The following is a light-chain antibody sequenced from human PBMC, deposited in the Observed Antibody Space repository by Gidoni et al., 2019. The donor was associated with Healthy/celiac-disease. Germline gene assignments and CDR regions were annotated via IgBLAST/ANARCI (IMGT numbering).Light chain of an antibody. J-gene: IGKJ2*01. CDR3: QQSYSTPPYT. Sequence: DIQMTQSPSSLSASVGDRVTITCRASQSISSYLNWYQQKPGQAPKLLIYAASSLQSGVPSRFRGSGSGTDFTLTISSLQPEDFSTYYCQQSYSTPPYTFGQGTKLEIK. CDR1: QSISSY. V-gene: IGKV1-39*01. CDR2: AAS.